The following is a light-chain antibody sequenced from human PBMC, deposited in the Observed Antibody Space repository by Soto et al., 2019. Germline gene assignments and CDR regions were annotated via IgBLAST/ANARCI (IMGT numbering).Light chain of an antibody. Sequence: QSALTQPPSAALTPGRRVVISCSGSSSNIGSNTVNWYQQLPGTAPKLLIYSNNHRPSGVPDRFSGSKSGTSASLAISGLQSDDEADYYCAAWDDSLNGYVFATGTKVTV. CDR2: SNN. J-gene: IGLJ1*01. CDR3: AAWDDSLNGYV. V-gene: IGLV1-44*01. CDR1: SSNIGSNT.